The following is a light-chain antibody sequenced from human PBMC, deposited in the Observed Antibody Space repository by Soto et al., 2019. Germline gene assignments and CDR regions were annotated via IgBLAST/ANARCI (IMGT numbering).Light chain of an antibody. CDR1: QSVSSK. J-gene: IGKJ1*01. V-gene: IGKV3-15*01. CDR3: QQYSDWPPWT. Sequence: ETVMTQSPATLSASPGERATLSCRASQSVSSKLAWYQQKPGQAPRLLIYYASTRATGIPARFSGRGSETEFTLTITSLQSEDFALYYCQQYSDWPPWTFGQGTKVEIK. CDR2: YAS.